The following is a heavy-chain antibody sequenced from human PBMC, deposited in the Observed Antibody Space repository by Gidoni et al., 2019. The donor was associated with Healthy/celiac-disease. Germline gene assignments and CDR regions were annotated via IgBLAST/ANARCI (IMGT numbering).Heavy chain of an antibody. CDR1: GGSFSGYY. CDR3: ARGGKQWLVPLAFDY. D-gene: IGHD6-19*01. Sequence: QVQLQQWGAGLLKPSETLSLTCAVHGGSFSGYYWSWIRQPPGKGLEWIGEINHSGSTNYNPSLKSRVTISVDTSKNQFSLKLSSVTAADTAVYYCARGGKQWLVPLAFDYWGQGTLVTVSS. V-gene: IGHV4-34*01. J-gene: IGHJ4*02. CDR2: INHSGST.